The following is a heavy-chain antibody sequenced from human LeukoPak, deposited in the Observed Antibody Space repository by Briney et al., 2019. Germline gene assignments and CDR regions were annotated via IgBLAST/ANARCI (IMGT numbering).Heavy chain of an antibody. CDR2: ISYDGSNK. CDR1: GFTFSSYA. CDR3: VRSDWFDP. V-gene: IGHV3-30*04. Sequence: PGGSLRLSCAASGFTFSSYAMHWVRQAPGKGLEWVAVISYDGSNKYYADSVKGRFTISRDNAKNTLYLQMNSLRAEDTAVYYCVRSDWFDPWGQGTLVTVSS. J-gene: IGHJ5*02.